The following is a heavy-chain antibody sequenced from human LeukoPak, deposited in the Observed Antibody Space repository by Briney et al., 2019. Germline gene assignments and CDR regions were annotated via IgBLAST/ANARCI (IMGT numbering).Heavy chain of an antibody. CDR2: IYYSGST. CDR3: ARAVDGGSYWYFDL. Sequence: SETLSLTCTVSGGSISSYYWSWIRQPPGKGLEWIGYIYYSGSTNYNPSLKSRVTISVDTSKNQFSLKLSSVTAADTAVYYCARAVDGGSYWYFDLWGRGTLVTVSS. CDR1: GGSISSYY. V-gene: IGHV4-59*12. J-gene: IGHJ2*01. D-gene: IGHD2-15*01.